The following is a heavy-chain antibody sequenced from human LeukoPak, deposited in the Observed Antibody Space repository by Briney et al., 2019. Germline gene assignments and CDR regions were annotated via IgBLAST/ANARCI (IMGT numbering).Heavy chain of an antibody. CDR1: GFTVSGNY. Sequence: PGGSLRLSCAVSGFTVSGNYMSWVRQAPGKGLEWVSVIFSGGITYYAKSVKGRFTISRDNSKNTLFLQMNSLRAEDTALYYCAKGPAGDQLLTRHYHYGKEVWGQGTTVTVSS. V-gene: IGHV3-53*01. J-gene: IGHJ6*02. CDR2: IFSGGIT. CDR3: AKGPAGDQLLTRHYHYGKEV. D-gene: IGHD2-2*01.